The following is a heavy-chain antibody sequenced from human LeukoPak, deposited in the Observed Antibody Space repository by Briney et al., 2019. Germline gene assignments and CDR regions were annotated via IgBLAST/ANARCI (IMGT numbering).Heavy chain of an antibody. CDR3: ARGSVVVTAFFDY. Sequence: SETLSLTCTVSGDSIDSDNYYWGWIRQPPGKGLEWIGTIYYSGSTYYNPSLKSRVTISVDSSKNQLSLKLTSVTAADTAVYYCARGSVVVTAFFDYWGQGTLVTVSS. CDR1: GDSIDSDNYY. V-gene: IGHV4-39*01. J-gene: IGHJ4*02. CDR2: IYYSGST. D-gene: IGHD2-21*02.